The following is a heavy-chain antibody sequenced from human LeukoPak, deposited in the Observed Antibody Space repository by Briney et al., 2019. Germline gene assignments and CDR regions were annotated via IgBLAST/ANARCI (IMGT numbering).Heavy chain of an antibody. V-gene: IGHV4-39*07. J-gene: IGHJ6*02. CDR1: GGSISSSTYY. CDR2: INHSGST. CDR3: ARGAPWGYGMDV. Sequence: SETLSLTCSVSGGSISSSTYYWGWIRQPPGKGLEWIGEINHSGSTNYNPSLKSRVTISVDTSKNQFSLKLSSVTAADTAVYYCARGAPWGYGMDVWGQGTTVTVSS. D-gene: IGHD3-16*01.